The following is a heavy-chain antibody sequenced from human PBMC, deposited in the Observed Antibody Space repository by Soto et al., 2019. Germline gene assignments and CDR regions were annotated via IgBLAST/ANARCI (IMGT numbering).Heavy chain of an antibody. D-gene: IGHD3-10*01. CDR1: GGTIRSHVYP. Sequence: LSLLYAVSGGTIRSHVYPRICNHPPPGKVLECFGEINHSGSTNYSPSLKSRVTISVDTSKNQFSLKLSSVTAADTAVYYCARGYYYGSGSDPTAYYYGMGVWGQGTTVTVSS. J-gene: IGHJ6*02. V-gene: IGHV4-30-2*01. CDR2: INHSGST. CDR3: ARGYYYGSGSDPTAYYYGMGV.